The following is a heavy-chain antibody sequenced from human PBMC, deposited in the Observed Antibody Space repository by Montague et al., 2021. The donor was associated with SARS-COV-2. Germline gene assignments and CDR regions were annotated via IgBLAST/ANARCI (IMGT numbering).Heavy chain of an antibody. D-gene: IGHD3-3*01. CDR3: ARGQVTISGVLIFIPAAGHLDV. CDR1: SGSFSDYY. CDR2: TNHTGSA. V-gene: IGHV4-34*01. Sequence: SETLSLTCAVYSGSFSDYYWTWIRQSPGKGLEWIGETNHTGSATYNPSLKGRATLSRDTSKNQFSQKLQSVTPADTAVYYCARGQVTISGVLIFIPAAGHLDVWGQGTSVTVSS. J-gene: IGHJ3*01.